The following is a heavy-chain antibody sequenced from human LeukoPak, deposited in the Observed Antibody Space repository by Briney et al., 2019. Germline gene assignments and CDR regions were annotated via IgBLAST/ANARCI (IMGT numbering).Heavy chain of an antibody. CDR2: IDPSDSYT. CDR3: ARHSHPEYRGSGGRYGMDV. D-gene: IGHD2-15*01. J-gene: IGHJ6*02. V-gene: IGHV5-10-1*01. Sequence: GESLRISCKGSGYSFTSYWISWVRQMPGKGLEWMGRIDPSDSYTNYSPSFQGHVTISADKSISTAYLQWSSLKASDTAMYYCARHSHPEYRGSGGRYGMDVWGQGTSVTVPS. CDR1: GYSFTSYW.